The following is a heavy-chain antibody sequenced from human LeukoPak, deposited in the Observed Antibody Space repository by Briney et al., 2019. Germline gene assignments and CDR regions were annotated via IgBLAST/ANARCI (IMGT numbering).Heavy chain of an antibody. CDR2: ISYEGSTT. V-gene: IGHV3-30-3*01. J-gene: IGHJ6*02. CDR3: ARDRATMLRSYGMDV. CDR1: GFTFSSYA. D-gene: IGHD3-10*01. Sequence: GRSLRLSCAASGFTFSSYAMHWVRQAPGKGLEWVAVISYEGSTTYCADSVKGRFTVSRDNSNHTLYLQMNSLRAEDTAVFYCARDRATMLRSYGMDVWGQGTSVTVSS.